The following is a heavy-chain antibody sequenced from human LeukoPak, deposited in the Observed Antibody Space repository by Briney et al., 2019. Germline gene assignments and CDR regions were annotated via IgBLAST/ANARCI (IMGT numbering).Heavy chain of an antibody. CDR2: IYYSGST. J-gene: IGHJ5*02. Sequence: SETLSLTCTVSGGSISSGGYYWSWIRQHPGKGLEWIGYIYYSGSTHYNPSLKSRVTISVDTSKNQFSLKLSSVTAADTAVYYCARDQRSYYESWGQGTLVTVSS. V-gene: IGHV4-31*03. CDR3: ARDQRSYYES. D-gene: IGHD1-26*01. CDR1: GGSISSGGYY.